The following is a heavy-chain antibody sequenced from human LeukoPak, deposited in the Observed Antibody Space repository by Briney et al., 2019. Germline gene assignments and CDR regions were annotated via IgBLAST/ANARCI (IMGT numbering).Heavy chain of an antibody. J-gene: IGHJ4*02. CDR3: ARAGELLWFGELSPNFDY. Sequence: ASVKVSCKAPGYTFTSYGISWVRQAPGQGLEWMGWISAYNGNTNYAQKLQGRVTMTTDTSTSTAYMELRSLRSDDTAVYYCARAGELLWFGELSPNFDYWGQGTLVTVSS. CDR2: ISAYNGNT. CDR1: GYTFTSYG. D-gene: IGHD3-10*01. V-gene: IGHV1-18*01.